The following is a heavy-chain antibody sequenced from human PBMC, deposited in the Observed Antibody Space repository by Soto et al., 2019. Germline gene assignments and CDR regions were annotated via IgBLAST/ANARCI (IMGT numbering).Heavy chain of an antibody. V-gene: IGHV4-34*01. CDR1: GGSFSGYY. Sequence: SETLSLTCAVSGGSFSGYYWSWIRQPPGKGLEWIGEINRSGSTNYNPSLKSRITISVDTSKNKFSLKLSSVTAADTAVYYCARGGEYAWDAFDIWGQGTMVTVSS. J-gene: IGHJ3*02. CDR2: INRSGST. CDR3: ARGGEYAWDAFDI. D-gene: IGHD3-16*01.